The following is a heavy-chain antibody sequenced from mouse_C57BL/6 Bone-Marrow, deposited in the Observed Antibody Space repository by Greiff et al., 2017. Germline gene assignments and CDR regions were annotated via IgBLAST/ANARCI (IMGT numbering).Heavy chain of an antibody. J-gene: IGHJ2*01. CDR3: VLVDYDYDAVGDY. V-gene: IGHV14-2*01. Sequence: EVQLQQPGAELVKPGASVKLSCTASGFNFTDYYMHWVKQRTEQGLEWIGSLDPDDGETKYAPKFQGKATITADTSSNTAYLQLSSLTSEDTAVYYCVLVDYDYDAVGDYWGRGTTLTVTS. D-gene: IGHD2-4*01. CDR1: GFNFTDYY. CDR2: LDPDDGET.